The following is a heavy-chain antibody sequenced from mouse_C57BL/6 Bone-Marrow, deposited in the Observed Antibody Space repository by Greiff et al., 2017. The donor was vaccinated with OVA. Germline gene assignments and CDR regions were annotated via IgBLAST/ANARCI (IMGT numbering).Heavy chain of an antibody. J-gene: IGHJ3*01. CDR2: ISSGGSYT. CDR1: GFTFSSYG. V-gene: IGHV5-6*01. Sequence: EVQLVESGGDLVKPGGSLKLSCAASGFTFSSYGMSWVRQTPDKRLEWVATISSGGSYTYYPDSVKGRFTISRDNAKNTLYLQMSSLKSEDTAMYYCARQEDLAWFAYWGQGTLVTVSA. CDR3: ARQEDLAWFAY.